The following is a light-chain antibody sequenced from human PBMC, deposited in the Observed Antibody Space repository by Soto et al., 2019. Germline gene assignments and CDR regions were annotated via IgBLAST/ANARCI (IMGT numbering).Light chain of an antibody. Sequence: EIVMTHSPATLAVSPCERATLSCRASQSVSSYLAWYQQKPGQAPRLLIYGASNRATGIPDRFSGSGSGTDFTFTISRLEPEDFAVYYCQQYGSSGTFGQGTKVDIK. CDR2: GAS. CDR1: QSVSSY. CDR3: QQYGSSGT. J-gene: IGKJ1*01. V-gene: IGKV3-20*01.